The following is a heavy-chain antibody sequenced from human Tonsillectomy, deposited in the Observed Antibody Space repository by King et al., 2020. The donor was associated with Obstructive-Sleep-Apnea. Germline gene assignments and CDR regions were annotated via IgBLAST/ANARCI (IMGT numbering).Heavy chain of an antibody. CDR3: ARGRDIVVADWGVDV. V-gene: IGHV4-34*01. Sequence: VPLQQWGAGLLKPSETLSLTCAVYGGSFSGYYWSWLRQPPGKGLEWIGEINHSGSTNYNPSLKSRVTISVDTSKNQFSLKLSSVTAADTAVYYCARGRDIVVADWGVDVWGQGTTVTVSS. CDR1: GGSFSGYY. J-gene: IGHJ6*02. CDR2: INHSGST. D-gene: IGHD2-21*01.